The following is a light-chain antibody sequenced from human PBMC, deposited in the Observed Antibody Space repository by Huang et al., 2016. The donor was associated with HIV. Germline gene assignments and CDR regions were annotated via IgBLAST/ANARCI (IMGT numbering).Light chain of an antibody. Sequence: EIVMTQSPATLSVSPGERATLSCRASQSISSNLAWYQQKPGQAPRLLIYGASTRATGVPARFSGSGSGTEVTLTISSLQSEEFAVYYCQQYSSWPGTFGQGTKVEIK. V-gene: IGKV3-15*01. CDR3: QQYSSWPGT. CDR1: QSISSN. CDR2: GAS. J-gene: IGKJ1*01.